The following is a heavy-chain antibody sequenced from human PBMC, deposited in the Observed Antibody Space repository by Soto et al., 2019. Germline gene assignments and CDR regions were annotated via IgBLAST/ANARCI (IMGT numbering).Heavy chain of an antibody. D-gene: IGHD5-18*01. Sequence: QVQIVESGGGVVRPGRSLRLACEASGFTFNTYGMHWVRQAPGKGLQWVAVIWYDGTNAYYADSVKGRFTISRDNSKDTLYLEMNNLRAEDTAVYYCARVEAPLIHSDHYYYGMDVWGQGTTVTV. CDR3: ARVEAPLIHSDHYYYGMDV. V-gene: IGHV3-33*01. CDR1: GFTFNTYG. CDR2: IWYDGTNA. J-gene: IGHJ6*02.